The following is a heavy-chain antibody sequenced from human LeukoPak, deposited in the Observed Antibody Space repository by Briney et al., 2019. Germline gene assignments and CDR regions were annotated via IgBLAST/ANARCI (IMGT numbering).Heavy chain of an antibody. CDR1: GYTFTSYY. D-gene: IGHD6-19*01. V-gene: IGHV1-46*01. Sequence: ASVKVSCKASGYTFTSYYMHWVRQAPGQGLEWMGIINPSGGSTSYAQKFQGRVTMTRDTSISTAYMELSRLRSDDTAVYYCARASAEYSSGWYDRLYYFDYWGQGTLVTVSS. J-gene: IGHJ4*02. CDR3: ARASAEYSSGWYDRLYYFDY. CDR2: INPSGGST.